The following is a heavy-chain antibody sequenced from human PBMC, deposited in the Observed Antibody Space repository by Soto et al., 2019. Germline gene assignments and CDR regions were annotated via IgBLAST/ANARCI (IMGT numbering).Heavy chain of an antibody. CDR1: GYTFTSYG. CDR2: ISAYNGNT. J-gene: IGHJ6*02. Sequence: ASVKVSCKASGYTFTSYGISWVRQAPGQGLEWMGWISAYNGNTNYAQKLQGRVTMTTDTSTSTAYMELRSLRSDDTAVYYCARDGVSILGATPDYYYYGIDVRAQRTTVTGSS. CDR3: ARDGVSILGATPDYYYYGIDV. D-gene: IGHD1-26*01. V-gene: IGHV1-18*01.